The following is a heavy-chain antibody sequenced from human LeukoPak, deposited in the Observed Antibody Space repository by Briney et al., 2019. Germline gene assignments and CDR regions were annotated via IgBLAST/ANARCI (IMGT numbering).Heavy chain of an antibody. CDR3: ARVPQPGGRYGDLDY. Sequence: GGSLRLSCTASGFTFGDYAMSWVRQAPGKGLEWVGFIRSKAYGGTTEYAASVKGRLTISRDESKSIAFLQMNSLKTEDTALYYCARVPQPGGRYGDLDYWGQGTLVTVSS. J-gene: IGHJ4*02. V-gene: IGHV3-49*04. D-gene: IGHD1-26*01. CDR2: IRSKAYGGTT. CDR1: GFTFGDYA.